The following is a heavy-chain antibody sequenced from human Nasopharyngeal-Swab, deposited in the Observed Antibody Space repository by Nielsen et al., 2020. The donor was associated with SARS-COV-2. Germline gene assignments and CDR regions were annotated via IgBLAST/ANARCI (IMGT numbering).Heavy chain of an antibody. V-gene: IGHV4-59*02. D-gene: IGHD6-13*01. Sequence: SETLSLTCTVSGDSVSSYYWGWIRQPPGKGLDWVGSFYYIGSIYYNPSLKSRVTISVDTSKNQVPLRVTSVTTADTAVYYCARGSDHSNNWFDPWGQGTLVTVSS. CDR2: FYYIGSI. CDR1: GDSVSSYY. J-gene: IGHJ5*02. CDR3: ARGSDHSNNWFDP.